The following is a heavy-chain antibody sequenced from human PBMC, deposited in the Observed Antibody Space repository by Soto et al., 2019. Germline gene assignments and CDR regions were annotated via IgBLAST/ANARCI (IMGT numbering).Heavy chain of an antibody. CDR1: GFTFSSYA. CDR2: ISGSGGST. V-gene: IGHV3-23*01. Sequence: GGSLRLSCAASGFTFSSYAMSWVRQAPGKGLEWVSAISGSGGSTYYADSVKGRFTISRDNSNNTLYLQMNSLRAEDTAVYYCAKRVGSSKRLSNCFDYWGQGTLVTVSS. CDR3: AKRVGSSKRLSNCFDY. J-gene: IGHJ4*02. D-gene: IGHD3-10*01.